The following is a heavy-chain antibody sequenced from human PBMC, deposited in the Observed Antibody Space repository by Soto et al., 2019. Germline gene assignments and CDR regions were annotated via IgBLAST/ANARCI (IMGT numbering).Heavy chain of an antibody. CDR3: GRANASKFYDSSNYDPHFDP. CDR2: IYYRGGT. CDR1: GDSINTDYY. J-gene: IGHJ5*02. Sequence: PSETLSLTWTVSGDSINTDYYWSWLRQPPGKGREWIGHIYYRGGTFKNPSLQSRLTMSVDTSKTQFSLKLSSVTAAGTAVYYSGRANASKFYDSSNYDPHFDPWGQGTLVTVSS. D-gene: IGHD3-22*01. V-gene: IGHV4-30-4*01.